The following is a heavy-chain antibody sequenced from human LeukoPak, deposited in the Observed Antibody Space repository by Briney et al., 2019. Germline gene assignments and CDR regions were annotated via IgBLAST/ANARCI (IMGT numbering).Heavy chain of an antibody. D-gene: IGHD1-20*01. CDR2: IQQDGSEK. CDR1: GFTFSTYW. CDR3: ARGPPEYNWNADYYMDV. J-gene: IGHJ6*03. V-gene: IGHV3-7*01. Sequence: GGSLRLSCAASGFTFSTYWMSWVRQAPGKGLEWVANIQQDGSEKYYVDSVKGRFTISRDNAKNSLYLQMNSLRAEDTAVYYCARGPPEYNWNADYYMDVWGKGTTVTVSS.